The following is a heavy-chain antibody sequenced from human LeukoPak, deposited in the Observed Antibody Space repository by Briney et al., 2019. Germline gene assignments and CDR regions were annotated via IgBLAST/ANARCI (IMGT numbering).Heavy chain of an antibody. D-gene: IGHD6-19*01. J-gene: IGHJ4*02. CDR1: GFTFSSYA. V-gene: IGHV3-23*01. CDR2: ITGGGDGT. CDR3: AKFRGYSSGPLDY. Sequence: PGGSLRLSCAASGFTFSSYAMSWVRQAPGKGLEWVSAITGGGDGTYFADSVKGRFTISRDNSKNTLYLQMHSLRAEDTAVYYCAKFRGYSSGPLDYRGQGTLVTVSS.